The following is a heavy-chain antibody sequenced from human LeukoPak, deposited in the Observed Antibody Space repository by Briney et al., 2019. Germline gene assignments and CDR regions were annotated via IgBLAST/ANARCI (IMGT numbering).Heavy chain of an antibody. J-gene: IGHJ4*02. CDR3: ARSGNSYFDY. CDR1: GGSISSSSYY. V-gene: IGHV4-39*07. Sequence: SETLSLTCTVSGGSISSSSYYWGWIRQPPGKGLEWIGSIYYSGSTYYNPSLKSRVTISVDTSKNQFSLKLSSVTAADTAVYYCARSGNSYFDYWGQGTLVTVSS. CDR2: IYYSGST.